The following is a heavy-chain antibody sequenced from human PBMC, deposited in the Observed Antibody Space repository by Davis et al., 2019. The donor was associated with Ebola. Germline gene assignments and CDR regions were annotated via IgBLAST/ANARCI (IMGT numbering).Heavy chain of an antibody. J-gene: IGHJ2*01. V-gene: IGHV1-18*04. CDR3: ARVSSLGIIWYFDF. Sequence: ASVKVSCKASGYIYTSYGFSWVRQAPGQGLEWMGWITTYNGHTNYAQRLHDRVTMTTDTSPTTPYIALRSLRSDDTAVYYWARVSSLGIIWYFDFWGRGTLVTVSS. CDR2: ITTYNGHT. CDR1: GYIYTSYG. D-gene: IGHD7-27*01.